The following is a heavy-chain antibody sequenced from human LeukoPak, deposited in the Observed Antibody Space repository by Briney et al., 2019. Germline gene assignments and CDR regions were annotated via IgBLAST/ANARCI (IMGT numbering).Heavy chain of an antibody. J-gene: IGHJ5*02. D-gene: IGHD2-2*01. CDR3: ARGGDCSSTSCYPFWFDP. Sequence: SETLSLTCTVSGGSISSYYWSWIRQPPGKGLEWIGYIYYSGSTNYNPSLKSRVTISVDTSKNQFSLKLSSVTAADTAVYYCARGGDCSSTSCYPFWFDPWGQGTLVTVSS. V-gene: IGHV4-59*08. CDR1: GGSISSYY. CDR2: IYYSGST.